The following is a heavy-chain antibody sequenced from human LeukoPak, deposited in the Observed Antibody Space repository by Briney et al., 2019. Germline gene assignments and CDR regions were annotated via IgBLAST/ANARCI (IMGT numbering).Heavy chain of an antibody. CDR3: ARDNSGYGFDY. CDR2: IWYDGSNK. Sequence: GGSLRLSCAASGFTFSSYGMHWVRQAPGKGLEWVVVIWYDGSNKYYADSVKGRFTISRDNSKNTLYLQMNSLRAEDTAVYYCARDNSGYGFDYWGQGTLVTVSS. J-gene: IGHJ4*02. CDR1: GFTFSSYG. D-gene: IGHD5-12*01. V-gene: IGHV3-33*01.